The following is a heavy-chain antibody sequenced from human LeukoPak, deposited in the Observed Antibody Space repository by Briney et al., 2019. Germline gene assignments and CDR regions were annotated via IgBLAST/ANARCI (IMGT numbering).Heavy chain of an antibody. V-gene: IGHV4-34*01. CDR1: GGSFSGYY. D-gene: IGHD2-15*01. Sequence: PSETLSLTCADYGGSFSGYYWSWIRQPPGKGLEWIGEINHSGSTNYNPSLKSRVTISVDTSKNQFSLKLSSVTAADTAVYYCARAKRYCSGGSCPTRYYYGMDVWGQGTTVTVSS. CDR3: ARAKRYCSGGSCPTRYYYGMDV. J-gene: IGHJ6*02. CDR2: INHSGST.